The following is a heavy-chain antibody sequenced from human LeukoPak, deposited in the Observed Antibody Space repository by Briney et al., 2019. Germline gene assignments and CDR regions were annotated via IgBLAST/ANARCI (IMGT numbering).Heavy chain of an antibody. D-gene: IGHD2-15*01. CDR3: ARVNVVVVTATYYFDD. J-gene: IGHJ4*02. CDR2: INPSGGST. V-gene: IGHV1-46*01. Sequence: ASVKVSCKASGYTFTSYYMHWVRQAPGHGLEWMGLINPSGGSTSYAQKFQDRVTMTRNTSTSTVYMELSSLRSEDTAMYYCARVNVVVVTATYYFDDWGQGTLVTVSS. CDR1: GYTFTSYY.